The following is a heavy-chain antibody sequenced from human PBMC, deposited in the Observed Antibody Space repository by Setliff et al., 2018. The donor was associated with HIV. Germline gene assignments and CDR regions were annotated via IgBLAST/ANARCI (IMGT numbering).Heavy chain of an antibody. Sequence: GASVKVSCKASGGTFSSYPISWVRQAPGQGLEWMGGVIPIFGTTHYAQKFPGRVTVTADESTSTAYMQLSSLRSDDTAVYYCARGRNYDSSGYGDYYYYMDVWGKGTTVTVSS. CDR3: ARGRNYDSSGYGDYYYYMDV. CDR1: GGTFSSYP. V-gene: IGHV1-69*13. CDR2: VIPIFGTT. D-gene: IGHD3-22*01. J-gene: IGHJ6*03.